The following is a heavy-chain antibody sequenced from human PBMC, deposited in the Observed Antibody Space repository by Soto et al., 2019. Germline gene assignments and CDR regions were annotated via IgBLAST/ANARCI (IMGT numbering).Heavy chain of an antibody. CDR3: ARHVGNSRYYFDY. D-gene: IGHD5-18*01. CDR2: IYHSGST. J-gene: IGHJ4*02. Sequence: QLQLQESGPGLVQPSETLSLTCTVSGGSISNSDYYWGWIRQPPGKGLEWIGSIYHSGSTTYYPSLKSRVTISVDTSKNQFSLNLSSVTAADTAVYYCARHVGNSRYYFDYWGQGALVTVSS. V-gene: IGHV4-39*01. CDR1: GGSISNSDYY.